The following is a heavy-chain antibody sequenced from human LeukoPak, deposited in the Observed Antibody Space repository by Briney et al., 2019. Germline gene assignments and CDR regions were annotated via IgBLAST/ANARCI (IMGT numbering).Heavy chain of an antibody. D-gene: IGHD4-11*01. CDR1: GFTFSSYA. V-gene: IGHV3-23*01. Sequence: GGSLRLSCAASGFTFSSYAMHWVRQAPGKGLEWVSAISGSGGSTYYADSVRGRFTISRDNSKNTLYLQMNSLRAEDTAVYYCAKDLTTVTTGYFDYWGQGTLVTVSS. CDR2: ISGSGGST. CDR3: AKDLTTVTTGYFDY. J-gene: IGHJ4*02.